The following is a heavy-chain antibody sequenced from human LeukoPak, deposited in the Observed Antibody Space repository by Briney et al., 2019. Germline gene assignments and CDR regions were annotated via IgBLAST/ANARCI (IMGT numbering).Heavy chain of an antibody. D-gene: IGHD5-18*01. J-gene: IGHJ4*02. CDR3: AKALGGRGYSYGALDY. Sequence: SETLSLTCTVSGGSLSSGGYYWHWFRQHPETGLEWVGYIYDSGNAYYSPSLKSRVTISLDTSKNQFSLKLSSVTAADTAVYYCAKALGGRGYSYGALDYWGQGILVTVSA. CDR1: GGSLSSGGYY. CDR2: IYDSGNA. V-gene: IGHV4-31*03.